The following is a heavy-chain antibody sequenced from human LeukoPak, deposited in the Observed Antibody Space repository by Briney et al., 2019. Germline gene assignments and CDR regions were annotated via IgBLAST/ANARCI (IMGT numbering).Heavy chain of an antibody. J-gene: IGHJ5*02. V-gene: IGHV1-8*01. CDR3: ARDNSVRDEAWWFNP. CDR2: MIPNSGNT. Sequence: ASVKVSCKASGYTFTSYDINWVRQATGQGLEWMGWMIPNSGNTGYAQKFQGRVTMTTNTSISTAYMELSSLRSEDTAVYYCARDNSVRDEAWWFNPWGQGTLVTVSS. CDR1: GYTFTSYD. D-gene: IGHD5-24*01.